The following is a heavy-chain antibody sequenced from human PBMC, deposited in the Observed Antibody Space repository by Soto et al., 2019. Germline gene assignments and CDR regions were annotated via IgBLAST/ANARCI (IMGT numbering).Heavy chain of an antibody. J-gene: IGHJ3*02. CDR3: ARELVLGLKSAFDM. D-gene: IGHD2-15*01. CDR2: IKGDGSEK. Sequence: PGGSLRLSCAASGLTFNNYWMSWVRQAPGKGLEWVANIKGDGSEKNYGDSVKGRFTISRDNAKNSLYLHMNSLRDEDTAVYFCARELVLGLKSAFDMWGQGTLVTVSS. CDR1: GLTFNNYW. V-gene: IGHV3-7*04.